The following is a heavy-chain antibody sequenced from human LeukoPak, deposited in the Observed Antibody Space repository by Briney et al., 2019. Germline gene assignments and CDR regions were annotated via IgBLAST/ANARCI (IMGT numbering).Heavy chain of an antibody. Sequence: SVKVSCKASGGTFSSYAISWVRQAPGQGLEWMGGIIPIFGTANYAQKFQGRVTITADESTSTAYMELSSLRSEDTAVYYCARDSKWFINDYYYGMDVWGQGTTVTVSS. V-gene: IGHV1-69*01. J-gene: IGHJ6*02. CDR3: ARDSKWFINDYYYGMDV. CDR1: GGTFSSYA. D-gene: IGHD3-22*01. CDR2: IIPIFGTA.